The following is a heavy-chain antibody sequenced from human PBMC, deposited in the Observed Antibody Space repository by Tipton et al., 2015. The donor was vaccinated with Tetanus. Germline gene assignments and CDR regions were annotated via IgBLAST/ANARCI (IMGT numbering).Heavy chain of an antibody. CDR1: GGSISSSSYY. V-gene: IGHV4-61*02. D-gene: IGHD3-22*01. Sequence: TLSLTCTVSGGSISSSSYYWSWIRQPAGKGLEWIGRIYTSGSTNYNPSLKSRVTMSVDTSKNQFSLKLSSVTAADTAVYYCARDQTVAYYDSSGYSSTYYYYGMDVWGQGTTVTVSS. CDR2: IYTSGST. CDR3: ARDQTVAYYDSSGYSSTYYYYGMDV. J-gene: IGHJ6*02.